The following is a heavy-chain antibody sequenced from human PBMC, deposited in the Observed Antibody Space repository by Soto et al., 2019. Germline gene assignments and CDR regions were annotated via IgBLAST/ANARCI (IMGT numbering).Heavy chain of an antibody. CDR3: AKDPRGYSYSYLGYFDY. Sequence: GGSPRLSCAASGFTFRTYCIHWVRQAPGKGLEWVAVISYDGSNKYYADSVKGRFTISRDNSKNTLYLQMSSLRAEDTAVYYCAKDPRGYSYSYLGYFDYWGKGTLVTVSS. CDR2: ISYDGSNK. J-gene: IGHJ4*02. V-gene: IGHV3-30*18. CDR1: GFTFRTYC. D-gene: IGHD5-18*01.